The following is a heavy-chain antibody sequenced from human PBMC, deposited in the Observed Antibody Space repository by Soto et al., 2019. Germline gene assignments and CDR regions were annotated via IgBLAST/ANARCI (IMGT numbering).Heavy chain of an antibody. J-gene: IGHJ4*02. CDR2: IYYSGST. D-gene: IGHD3-9*01. Sequence: SETLSLTCTVSGGSISSYYWSWIRQPPGKGLEWIGYIYYSGSTNYNPSLKSRVTRSVDTSKNQISMKLTSATAADTAVYYCGRGVGSSPPRYWGRGTLVTVSS. CDR3: GRGVGSSPPRY. CDR1: GGSISSYY. V-gene: IGHV4-59*01.